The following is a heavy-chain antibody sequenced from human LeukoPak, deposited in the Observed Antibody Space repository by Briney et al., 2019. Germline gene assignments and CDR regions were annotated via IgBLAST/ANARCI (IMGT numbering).Heavy chain of an antibody. CDR3: AVSDMVRGAWLDP. V-gene: IGHV1-2*02. Sequence: ASVNVSFKSSVYTFTAYHMHGVRQAPGQGLEWMGWINPNSGGTNYEQKFQGRVTMTRDTSISTAYMELSRLRSDDTAVYYCAVSDMVRGAWLDPWGQGTLVTVSS. J-gene: IGHJ5*02. CDR2: INPNSGGT. CDR1: VYTFTAYH. D-gene: IGHD3-10*01.